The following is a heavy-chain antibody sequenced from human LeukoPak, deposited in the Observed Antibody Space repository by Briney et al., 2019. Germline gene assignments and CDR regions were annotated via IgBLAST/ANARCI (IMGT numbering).Heavy chain of an antibody. CDR1: GFTFNNHD. CDR3: GRYGRNPEF. J-gene: IGHJ4*02. D-gene: IGHD2-2*01. Sequence: PGGSLRLSCAASGFTFNNHDMTWVRHGPGKGLEWVSRISDSGGATGYGDSVKGRFTISRDNSKNTVYLQMNSLRAEDTAVYYCGRYGRNPEFWGQGTLVTVSS. V-gene: IGHV3-23*01. CDR2: ISDSGGAT.